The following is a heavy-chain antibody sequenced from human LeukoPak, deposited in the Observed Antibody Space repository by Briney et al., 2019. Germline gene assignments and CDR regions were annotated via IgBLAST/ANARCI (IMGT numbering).Heavy chain of an antibody. V-gene: IGHV1-8*01. D-gene: IGHD3-16*01. Sequence: ASVKVSCKASGYTFTSYDINWVRQATGQGLEWMGWVNPNSGNTGYAQKFQGRVTMTRNTSISTAYMELSSLRSEDTAVYYCARGVSNHWGNFDYWGQGTLVTVSS. CDR1: GYTFTSYD. CDR2: VNPNSGNT. J-gene: IGHJ4*02. CDR3: ARGVSNHWGNFDY.